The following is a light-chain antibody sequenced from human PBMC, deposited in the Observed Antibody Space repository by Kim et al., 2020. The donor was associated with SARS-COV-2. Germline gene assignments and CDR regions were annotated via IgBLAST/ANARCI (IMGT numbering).Light chain of an antibody. CDR2: GAA. CDR3: QQHHYWRA. J-gene: IGKJ5*01. CDR1: QRIGRK. V-gene: IGKV3-15*01. Sequence: VWRGERGTRACRASQRIGRKLGWYQEKAGGGARGLRYGAATRGGGIAARFSGSGSGTEFTLTISSLQSDDFATYYCQQHHYWRAFGQGTRLEIK.